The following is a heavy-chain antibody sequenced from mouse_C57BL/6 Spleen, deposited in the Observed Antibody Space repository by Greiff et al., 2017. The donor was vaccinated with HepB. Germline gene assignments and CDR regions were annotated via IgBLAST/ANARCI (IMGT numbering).Heavy chain of an antibody. J-gene: IGHJ1*03. D-gene: IGHD4-1*01. CDR3: ARGDWDGYFDV. Sequence: DVMLVESEGGLVQPGSSMKLSCTASGFTFSDYYMAWVRQVPEKGLEWVANINYDGSSTYYLDSLKSRFIISRDNAKNILYLQMSSLKSEDTATYYCARGDWDGYFDVWGTGTTVTVSS. V-gene: IGHV5-16*01. CDR1: GFTFSDYY. CDR2: INYDGSST.